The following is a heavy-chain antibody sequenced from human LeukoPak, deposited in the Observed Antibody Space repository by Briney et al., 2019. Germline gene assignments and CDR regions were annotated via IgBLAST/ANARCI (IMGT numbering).Heavy chain of an antibody. CDR2: IYYSGST. J-gene: IGHJ4*02. Sequence: SQTLSLTCTVSGGSISSGGYYWSWIRQHPGKGLEWIGYIYYSGSTYYNPSLKSRVTISVATSKNQFSLKLSSVTAADTAVYYCASAKWYYYDSSGLFDYWGQGTLVTVSS. CDR1: GGSISSGGYY. CDR3: ASAKWYYYDSSGLFDY. V-gene: IGHV4-31*03. D-gene: IGHD3-22*01.